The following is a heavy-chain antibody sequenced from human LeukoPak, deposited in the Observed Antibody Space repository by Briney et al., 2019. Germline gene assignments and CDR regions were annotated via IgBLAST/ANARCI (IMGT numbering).Heavy chain of an antibody. CDR3: AKVFDGSYSGSCFDY. D-gene: IGHD1-26*01. Sequence: QAGGSLRLSCAASGFTFSSYAMHWVRQAPGKGLEWVAVISYDGSNKYYADSVKGRFTISRDNSKNTLYLQMNSLRAEDTAVYYCAKVFDGSYSGSCFDYWGQGTLVTVSS. V-gene: IGHV3-30-3*01. CDR1: GFTFSSYA. CDR2: ISYDGSNK. J-gene: IGHJ4*02.